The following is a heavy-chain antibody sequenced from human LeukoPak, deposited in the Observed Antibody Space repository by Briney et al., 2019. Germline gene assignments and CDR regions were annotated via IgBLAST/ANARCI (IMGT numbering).Heavy chain of an antibody. D-gene: IGHD6-19*01. Sequence: SETLSLTCTVSGGSISSYYWSWIRQPPGKGLEWIGYIYYSGSTNYNPSLKSRVTISVDTSKNQFSLKLSSVTAADTAVYYCASFGPIAVAGYSWFGPWGQGTLVTVSS. CDR1: GGSISSYY. V-gene: IGHV4-59*01. CDR2: IYYSGST. CDR3: ASFGPIAVAGYSWFGP. J-gene: IGHJ5*02.